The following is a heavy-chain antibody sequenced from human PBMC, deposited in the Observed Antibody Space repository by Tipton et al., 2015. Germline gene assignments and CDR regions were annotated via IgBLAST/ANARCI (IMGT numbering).Heavy chain of an antibody. CDR2: TNPSGGSA. CDR3: ARAGGPTYYYYYGLDV. Sequence: QLVQSGAEVKKPGASVKVSCKASGYTFTSYYMHWVRQAPGQGLEWMGITNPSGGSASYAQRFQGRVTMSRDTSTSTVFMELSSLRSEDTAVYYCARAGGPTYYYYYGLDVWGQGTTVTVSS. CDR1: GYTFTSYY. D-gene: IGHD4-23*01. J-gene: IGHJ6*02. V-gene: IGHV1-46*01.